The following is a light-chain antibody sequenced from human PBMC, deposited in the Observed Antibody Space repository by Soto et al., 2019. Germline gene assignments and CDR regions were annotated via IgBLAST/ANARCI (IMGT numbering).Light chain of an antibody. J-gene: IGKJ4*02. V-gene: IGKV3-15*01. CDR2: FAS. Sequence: IVMTQSPATLSVSPGERATLSCRASQSVSNNLAWYQQKPGQAPRLLIYFASTRATGIPATFSGSGSGTQFTLPITRLQSEDVAVYYCQHYDEWPLTFGGGTKVETK. CDR3: QHYDEWPLT. CDR1: QSVSNN.